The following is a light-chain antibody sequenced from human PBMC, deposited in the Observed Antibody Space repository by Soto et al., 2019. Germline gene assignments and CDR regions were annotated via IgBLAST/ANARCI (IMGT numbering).Light chain of an antibody. CDR1: PRDIGAYNY. CDR2: DVT. CDR3: GSYTISSTLMI. J-gene: IGLJ2*01. Sequence: QSVLTQPASVSGSPGQSITISCSGNPRDIGAYNYVSWYQHLPGKAPKVIIYDVTNRPSGVSSRFSGSKSGTTASLTISGLQAEDEANYYCGSYTISSTLMIFGGGTKVTVL. V-gene: IGLV2-14*03.